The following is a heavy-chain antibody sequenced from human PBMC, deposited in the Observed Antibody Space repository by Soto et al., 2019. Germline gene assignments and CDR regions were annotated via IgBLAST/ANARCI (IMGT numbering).Heavy chain of an antibody. CDR3: ARSRGDYGDYLHYIDY. V-gene: IGHV1-69*01. Sequence: QVQLVLSGAEVKKPGSSVKVSCKASGGTFSSYAISWVRQAPGQGLEWMGGIIPIFGTANYAQKFQGRVTITAEESTRTAYKELSSLRSEDTAVYYCARSRGDYGDYLHYIDYRGQGTLVTVTS. J-gene: IGHJ4*02. CDR1: GGTFSSYA. D-gene: IGHD4-17*01. CDR2: IIPIFGTA.